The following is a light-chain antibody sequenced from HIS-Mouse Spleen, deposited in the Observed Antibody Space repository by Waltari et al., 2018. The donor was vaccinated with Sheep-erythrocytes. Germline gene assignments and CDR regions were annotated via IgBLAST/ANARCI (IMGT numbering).Light chain of an antibody. J-gene: IGKJ4*01. Sequence: DIQMTQSPSSLSASVGYRVTITCRESQSISIYLNWYQQKPGKAPKLLIYAASSLQSGVPSRFSGSGSGTDFTLTISSLQPEDFATYYCQQSYSTPPTFGGGTKVEIK. CDR3: QQSYSTPPT. V-gene: IGKV1-39*01. CDR2: AAS. CDR1: QSISIY.